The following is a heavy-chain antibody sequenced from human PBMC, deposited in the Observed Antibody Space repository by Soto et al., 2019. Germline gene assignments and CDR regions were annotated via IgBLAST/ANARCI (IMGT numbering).Heavy chain of an antibody. CDR1: GFTFSSYA. D-gene: IGHD1-7*01. CDR2: ISGSGGST. CDR3: AKEVTGTNDY. Sequence: GESLKISCAASGFTFSSYAMSWVRQAPGKGLEWVSAISGSGGSTYYADSVKGRFTISRDNSKNTLYLQMNSLRAEDTAVYYCAKEVTGTNDYWGQGTLVTVSS. V-gene: IGHV3-23*01. J-gene: IGHJ4*02.